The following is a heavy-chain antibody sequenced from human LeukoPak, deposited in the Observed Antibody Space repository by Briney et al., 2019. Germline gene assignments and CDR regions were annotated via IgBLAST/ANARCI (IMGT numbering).Heavy chain of an antibody. J-gene: IGHJ3*01. Sequence: GGSLRLSCGASGFTFNNNAMSWVRQAPGKGLEWVSCISSGGGTTSYAQSVKGRFTISRDNSKNTVYLQMNGLRAEDTAVYYCAKDRSSWPHDAFDVWGQGTMVTVSA. V-gene: IGHV3-23*01. D-gene: IGHD2-2*01. CDR1: GFTFNNNA. CDR2: ISSGGGTT. CDR3: AKDRSSWPHDAFDV.